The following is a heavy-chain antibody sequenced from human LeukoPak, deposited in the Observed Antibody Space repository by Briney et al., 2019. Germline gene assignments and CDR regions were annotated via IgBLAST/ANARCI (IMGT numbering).Heavy chain of an antibody. Sequence: GSLRLSCAASGFTVSSNYMSWIRQPPGKGLEWIGEINHSGSTNYNPSLKSRVTISVDTSKNQFSLKLSSVTAADTAVYYCARERGRFVRGVIDYWGQGTLVTVSS. J-gene: IGHJ4*02. V-gene: IGHV4-34*01. D-gene: IGHD3-10*01. CDR2: INHSGST. CDR3: ARERGRFVRGVIDY. CDR1: GFTVSSNY.